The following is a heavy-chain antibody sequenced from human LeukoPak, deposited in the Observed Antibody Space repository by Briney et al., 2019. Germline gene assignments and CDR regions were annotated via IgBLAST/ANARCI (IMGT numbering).Heavy chain of an antibody. Sequence: ASVKVSCKASGYTFTGYYMHWVRQAPGQGLEWMGWINPNSGGTNYAQKFQGRVTITRDTSISTAYLELSRLRSDDTAVYYCGRDQGRFHRGVYYWGQATLVTVSS. V-gene: IGHV1-2*02. CDR1: GYTFTGYY. CDR3: GRDQGRFHRGVYY. J-gene: IGHJ4*02. D-gene: IGHD1-26*01. CDR2: INPNSGGT.